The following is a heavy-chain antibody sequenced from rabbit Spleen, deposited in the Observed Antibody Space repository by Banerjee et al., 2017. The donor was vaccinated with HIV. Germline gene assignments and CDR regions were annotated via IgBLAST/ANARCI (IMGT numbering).Heavy chain of an antibody. CDR1: GFSFSSSDY. J-gene: IGHJ3*01. V-gene: IGHV1S45*01. CDR2: IAGSSSAFT. D-gene: IGHD1-1*01. Sequence: QQQLVESGGGLVKPGASLALTCKASGFSFSSSDYICWVRQAPGKGLEWISCIAGSSSAFTYSATWAKGRFTISKTSSTTVTLEMTSLTAADTATYLCARDVHNGVYYDLWGPGTLVTV. CDR3: ARDVHNGVYYDL.